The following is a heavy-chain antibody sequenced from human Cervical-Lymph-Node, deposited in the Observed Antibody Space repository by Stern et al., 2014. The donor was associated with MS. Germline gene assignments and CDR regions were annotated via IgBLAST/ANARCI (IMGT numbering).Heavy chain of an antibody. CDR1: GYTFTYYA. CDR3: ARDDDYTRRAIDY. V-gene: IGHV1-18*01. Sequence: DQLVESGAEVNKPGASVNVSCKTSGYTFTYYAISWIRQAPGQGLEWVGWISPYNGNTNFVQKLQGRVAMTTDTSTSTAYMELRSLRSDDTAVYYCARDDDYTRRAIDYWGQGTLVTVSS. CDR2: ISPYNGNT. J-gene: IGHJ4*02. D-gene: IGHD4-11*01.